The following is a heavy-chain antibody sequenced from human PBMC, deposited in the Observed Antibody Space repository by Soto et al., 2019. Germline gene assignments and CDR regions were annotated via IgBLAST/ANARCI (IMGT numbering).Heavy chain of an antibody. J-gene: IGHJ2*01. CDR2: ISGSGGST. D-gene: IGHD2-21*01. V-gene: IGHV3-23*01. CDR3: AKDRGDHYWYFDL. Sequence: EVQLLESGGGLVQPGGSLRLSCAASGFTFSSYAMSWVRQAPGKGLEWGSAISGSGGSTYYADSVKGRFTISRDNSKNTLYLQMNSLRAEDTAVYYCAKDRGDHYWYFDLWGRGTLVTVSS. CDR1: GFTFSSYA.